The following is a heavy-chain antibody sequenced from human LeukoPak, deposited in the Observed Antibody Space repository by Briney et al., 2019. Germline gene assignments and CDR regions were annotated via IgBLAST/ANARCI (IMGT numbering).Heavy chain of an antibody. CDR2: INPNSGGT. Sequence: ASVTVSFKSSGYTFTCYYMHWVRQAPGQGLEWMGWINPNSGGTNYAQKFQGRVTMTRDTSISTAYMEMSRLRSDDTAVYYCARSVAQPPRRPTLDYWGQGTLVTVSS. D-gene: IGHD2-15*01. CDR3: ARSVAQPPRRPTLDY. J-gene: IGHJ4*02. V-gene: IGHV1-2*02. CDR1: GYTFTCYY.